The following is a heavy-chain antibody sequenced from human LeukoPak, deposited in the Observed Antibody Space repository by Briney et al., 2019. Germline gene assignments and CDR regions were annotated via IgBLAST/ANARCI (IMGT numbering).Heavy chain of an antibody. J-gene: IGHJ4*02. CDR2: IYYSGST. Sequence: PSETLSLTCTVSGGSISSSSYYWGWIRQPPGKGLEWIGSIYYSGSTYYNPSLKSRVTISVDTSKNQFSLKLSSVTAADTAVYYCARDLHYGGNAVGYWGQGTLVTVSS. D-gene: IGHD4-23*01. V-gene: IGHV4-39*07. CDR3: ARDLHYGGNAVGY. CDR1: GGSISSSSYY.